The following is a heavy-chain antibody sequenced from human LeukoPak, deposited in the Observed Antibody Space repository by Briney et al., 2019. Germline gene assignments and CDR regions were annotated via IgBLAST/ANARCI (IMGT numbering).Heavy chain of an antibody. CDR1: GYTFTSYY. Sequence: ASVKVSCKASGYTFTSYYMHWVRQAPGQGLEWMGIINPSGGSTSYAQKSQGRVTMTRDMSTSTVYMELSSLRSEDTAVYYCARDQRYDSSGYYGPDFDYWGQGTLVTVSS. V-gene: IGHV1-46*01. J-gene: IGHJ4*02. CDR3: ARDQRYDSSGYYGPDFDY. D-gene: IGHD3-22*01. CDR2: INPSGGST.